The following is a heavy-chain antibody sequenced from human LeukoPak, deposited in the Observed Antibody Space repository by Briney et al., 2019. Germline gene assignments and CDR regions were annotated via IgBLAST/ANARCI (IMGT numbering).Heavy chain of an antibody. V-gene: IGHV3-73*01. Sequence: GGSLRLSCAASGFTFSDSAMHWLRQASGKGREWVGRIRGKAKSYATPYAESVTGRFTISRDDSKNTAYLEMNSLETEDTAVYYCTRLPYCSSTSCLFDPWGQGTLVTVSS. CDR1: GFTFSDSA. CDR2: IRGKAKSYAT. CDR3: TRLPYCSSTSCLFDP. J-gene: IGHJ5*02. D-gene: IGHD2-2*01.